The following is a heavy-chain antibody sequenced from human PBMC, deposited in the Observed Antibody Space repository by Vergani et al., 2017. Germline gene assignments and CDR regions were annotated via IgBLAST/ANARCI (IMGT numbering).Heavy chain of an antibody. CDR2: IIPIFGTA. CDR1: GGTFSSYA. CDR3: ALAGGRIAVAPFDY. Sequence: QVQLVQSGAEVKPGSSVKVSCKASGGTFSSYAISWVRQAPGQGLEWMGGIIPIFGTANYAQKFQGRVTITADESTSTAYMELSSLRSEDTAVYYCALAGGRIAVAPFDYWGQGTLVTVSS. J-gene: IGHJ4*02. D-gene: IGHD6-19*01. V-gene: IGHV1-69*01.